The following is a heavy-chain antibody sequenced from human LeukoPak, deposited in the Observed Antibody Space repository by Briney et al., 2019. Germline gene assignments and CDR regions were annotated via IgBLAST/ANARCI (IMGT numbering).Heavy chain of an antibody. CDR3: ARGHWFDP. Sequence: SETLSLTCTVSGGSISSGGYYWSWIRQHPGKGLEWIVYIYYSGSTYYNPSLKSRITISVDTSKNQFSLKLSSVTAADTAVYYCARGHWFDPWGQGTLVTVSS. V-gene: IGHV4-31*03. CDR2: IYYSGST. CDR1: GGSISSGGYY. J-gene: IGHJ5*02.